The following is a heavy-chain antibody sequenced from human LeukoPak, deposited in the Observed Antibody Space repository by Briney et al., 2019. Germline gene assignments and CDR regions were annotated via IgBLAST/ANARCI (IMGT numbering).Heavy chain of an antibody. CDR2: ISYDGSNK. V-gene: IGHV3-30*18. CDR1: GFTFSSYG. CDR3: AKDFVVGATTTYFDY. J-gene: IGHJ4*02. Sequence: GGSLRLSCAASGFTFSSYGMHWVRQAPGKGLEWVAVISYDGSNKYYADSVKGRFTISRDNSKNTLYLQMNSLRAEDTAVYYCAKDFVVGATTTYFDYWGQGTLVTVSS. D-gene: IGHD1-26*01.